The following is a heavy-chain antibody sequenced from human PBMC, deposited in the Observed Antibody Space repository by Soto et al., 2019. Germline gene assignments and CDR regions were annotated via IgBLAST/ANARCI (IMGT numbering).Heavy chain of an antibody. CDR2: INPNSGGT. CDR1: GYTFTGYY. V-gene: IGHV1-2*02. CDR3: ARDREIEARPDGDYYYYGIDV. Sequence: ASVKVSCKASGYTFTGYYMHWVRRAPGQGLEWMGWINPNSGGTNYAQKFQGRVTMTRDTSISTAYMELSRLRSDDTAVYYCARDREIEARPDGDYYYYGIDVWGQGTTVTVYS. D-gene: IGHD6-6*01. J-gene: IGHJ6*02.